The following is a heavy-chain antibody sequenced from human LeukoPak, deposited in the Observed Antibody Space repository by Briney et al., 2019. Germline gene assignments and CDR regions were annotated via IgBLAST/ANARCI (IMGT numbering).Heavy chain of an antibody. CDR3: ARDHLLWDGTTPRGGMDV. Sequence: TGGSLRLSCAASGFTFSSYVMSWVRQAPGKGLEWVSAISGSGGSTYYADSVKGRFTISRDNAKNSLYLQMNSLRAEDTAVYYCARDHLLWDGTTPRGGMDVWGQGTTVTVSS. CDR1: GFTFSSYV. D-gene: IGHD1-7*01. J-gene: IGHJ6*02. V-gene: IGHV3-23*01. CDR2: ISGSGGST.